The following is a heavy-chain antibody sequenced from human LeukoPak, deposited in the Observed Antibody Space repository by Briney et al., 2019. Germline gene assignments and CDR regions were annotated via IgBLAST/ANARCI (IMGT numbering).Heavy chain of an antibody. Sequence: ASVKVSCKASGYSFTDSYMHWVRQAPGQGLEWMGWINPNSDGSSYAQRFQGRVTMTRDTSISTAYMELSRLRSDDTAVYYCVREGSLRILAHWGQVTLVTVSS. CDR3: VREGSLRILAH. V-gene: IGHV1-2*02. CDR1: GYSFTDSY. CDR2: INPNSDGS. J-gene: IGHJ1*01. D-gene: IGHD2-15*01.